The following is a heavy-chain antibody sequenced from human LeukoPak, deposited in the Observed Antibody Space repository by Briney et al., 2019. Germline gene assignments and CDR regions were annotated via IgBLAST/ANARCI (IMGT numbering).Heavy chain of an antibody. CDR3: ARDGLRTMVRGVIPFDY. Sequence: GGSLRLSCAASGFTFSSYAMHWVRQAPGKGLEWVAVISYDGSNKYYADSVKGRFTISRDNSKNTLYLQMNSLRAEGTAVYYCARDGLRTMVRGVIPFDYWGQGTLVTVSS. CDR1: GFTFSSYA. V-gene: IGHV3-30*04. CDR2: ISYDGSNK. J-gene: IGHJ4*02. D-gene: IGHD3-10*01.